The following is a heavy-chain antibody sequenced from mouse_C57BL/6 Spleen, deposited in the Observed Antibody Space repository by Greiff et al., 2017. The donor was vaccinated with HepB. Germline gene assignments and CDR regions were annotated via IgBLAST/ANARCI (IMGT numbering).Heavy chain of an antibody. J-gene: IGHJ2*01. CDR3: ARGGYYYGSNFDY. CDR1: GYSITSGYY. CDR2: ISYDGSN. V-gene: IGHV3-6*01. D-gene: IGHD1-1*01. Sequence: VQLQQSGPGLVKPSQSLSLTCSVTGYSITSGYYWNWIRQFPGNKLEWMGYISYDGSNNYNPSLKNRISITRDTSKNQFFLKLNSVTTEDTATYYCARGGYYYGSNFDYWGQGTTLTVSS.